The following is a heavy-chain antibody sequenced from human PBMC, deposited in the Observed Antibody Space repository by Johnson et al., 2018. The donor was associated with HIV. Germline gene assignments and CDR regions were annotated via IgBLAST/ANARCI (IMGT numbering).Heavy chain of an antibody. CDR3: AKDSTESDAFDI. V-gene: IGHV3-7*03. D-gene: IGHD4-11*01. CDR2: IKQDGSEK. CDR1: GFTFSSYW. Sequence: VQLVESGGGLVQPGGSLRLSCAASGFTFSSYWMSWVRQAPGKGLEWVANIKQDGSEKYYVDSVKGRFTISRDNSKNTLYLQMNSLRAEDTAVYYCAKDSTESDAFDIWGQGTMVTVSS. J-gene: IGHJ3*02.